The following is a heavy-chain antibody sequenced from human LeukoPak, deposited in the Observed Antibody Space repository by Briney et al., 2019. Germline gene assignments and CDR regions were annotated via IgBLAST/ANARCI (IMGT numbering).Heavy chain of an antibody. CDR3: ARGLYDSSGPLDY. Sequence: GGSLRLSCAASGFTFSSYEMNWVRQAPGKGLEWVSYISSSGSTKHYADSVKGRLTISRDNAKNSLYLQVNSLRAEDTAVYYCARGLYDSSGPLDYWGQGTVVTASS. CDR2: ISSSGSTK. V-gene: IGHV3-48*03. D-gene: IGHD3-22*01. CDR1: GFTFSSYE. J-gene: IGHJ4*02.